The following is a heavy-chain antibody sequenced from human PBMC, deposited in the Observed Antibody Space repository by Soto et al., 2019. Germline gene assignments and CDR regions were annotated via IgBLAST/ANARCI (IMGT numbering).Heavy chain of an antibody. D-gene: IGHD3-10*01. J-gene: IGHJ4*02. CDR2: INPSGSI. V-gene: IGHV4-34*01. Sequence: VQLQQWGAGLLKPSETLSLTCAVYGGSFSGYHWSWFRQPPGKGLEWMGEINPSGSINYNPSLKIGVTISVATSKIQFSLTLSSVTAADADVYSCATFVGASTVTRGSPRDYWGQGTLVTVSS. CDR3: ATFVGASTVTRGSPRDY. CDR1: GGSFSGYH.